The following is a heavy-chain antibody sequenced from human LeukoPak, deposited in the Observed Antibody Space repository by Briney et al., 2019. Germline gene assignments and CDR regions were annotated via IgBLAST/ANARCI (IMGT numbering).Heavy chain of an antibody. V-gene: IGHV4-61*05. D-gene: IGHD2-15*01. J-gene: IGHJ4*02. CDR1: GGSISRSSHY. CDR2: IYNSGTT. Sequence: SETLSLTCTVSGGSISRSSHYWGWIRQPPGKGLEWIGYIYNSGTTKYNPSLKSRVTISVDTSKNQVSLRVSSVTAADTAVYYCARQSDCSGGACYDYWGQGTLVTVSS. CDR3: ARQSDCSGGACYDY.